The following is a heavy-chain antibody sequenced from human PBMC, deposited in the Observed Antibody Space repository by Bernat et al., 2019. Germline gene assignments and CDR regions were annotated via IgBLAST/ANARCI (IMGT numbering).Heavy chain of an antibody. CDR2: ISGSGAGT. V-gene: IGHV3-23*04. D-gene: IGHD1-14*01. Sequence: EVQLVESGGCLVQPGGSLRLSCVASGFTFSSYGMSWVRQAPGKGLEWVSAISGSGAGTYYADSAKASLTIPNENTKNPLFLKRRSLGAEGTAVYWGAKELGRPDSFDCGGRGTL. J-gene: IGHJ4*01. CDR3: AKELGRPDSFDC. CDR1: GFTFSSYG.